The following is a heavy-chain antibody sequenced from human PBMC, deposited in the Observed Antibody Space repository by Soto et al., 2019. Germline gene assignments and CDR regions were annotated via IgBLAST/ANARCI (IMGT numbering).Heavy chain of an antibody. Sequence: SETLSLTCTVSGGSISSYYWSWIRQPPGKGLEWIGYIYYSGSTNYNPSLKSRVTISVDTSKNQFSLKLSSVTAADTAVYYCARQYWAAGHFDYWGQGTLVTVSS. CDR1: GGSISSYY. J-gene: IGHJ4*02. V-gene: IGHV4-59*01. D-gene: IGHD6-13*01. CDR2: IYYSGST. CDR3: ARQYWAAGHFDY.